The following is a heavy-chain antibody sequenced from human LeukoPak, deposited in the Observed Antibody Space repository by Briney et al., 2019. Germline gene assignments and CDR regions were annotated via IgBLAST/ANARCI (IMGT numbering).Heavy chain of an antibody. CDR1: GGSISSYY. Sequence: PSETLSLTCTVSGGSISSYYWSWIRQPPGKGLEWIGYIYYSGSTNYNPSLKSRVTISVDTSKNQFSLKLSSVTAADTAVYYCARSGTGYSYGYDYYGMDVWGQGTTVTVSS. J-gene: IGHJ6*02. D-gene: IGHD5-18*01. CDR3: ARSGTGYSYGYDYYGMDV. V-gene: IGHV4-59*01. CDR2: IYYSGST.